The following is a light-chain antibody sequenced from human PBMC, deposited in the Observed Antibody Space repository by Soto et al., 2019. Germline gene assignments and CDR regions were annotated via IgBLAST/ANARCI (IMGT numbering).Light chain of an antibody. J-gene: IGKJ1*01. CDR2: GAS. CDR3: QQYGSSPPT. V-gene: IGKV3-20*01. CDR1: QSVTSSY. Sequence: EIVLTQSPATLSLSPGERATLSCRASQSVTSSYLAWYQQKPGQAPRLLIYGASSRATGIPDRFSGSGSGTDFTLTIRRLEPEDFAVYYCQQYGSSPPTFGQGTKVEIK.